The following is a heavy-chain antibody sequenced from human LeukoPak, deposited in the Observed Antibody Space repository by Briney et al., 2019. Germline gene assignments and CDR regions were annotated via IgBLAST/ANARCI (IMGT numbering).Heavy chain of an antibody. V-gene: IGHV1-18*01. Sequence: GASVNVSCKASGYTFTSYGISWVRQAPGQGLEWMGWISAYNGNTNYAQKLQGRVTMTTDTSTSTAYMELRSLRSDDTAVYYCARAFGVLGGLNWFDPWGQGTLVTVSS. CDR2: ISAYNGNT. CDR3: ARAFGVLGGLNWFDP. J-gene: IGHJ5*02. CDR1: GYTFTSYG. D-gene: IGHD3-10*01.